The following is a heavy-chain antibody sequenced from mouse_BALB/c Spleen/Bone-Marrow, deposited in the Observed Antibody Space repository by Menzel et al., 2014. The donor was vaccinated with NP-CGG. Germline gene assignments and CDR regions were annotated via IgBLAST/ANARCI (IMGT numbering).Heavy chain of an antibody. CDR3: TTGFAY. Sequence: EVQVVESGGGLVQPGGSMKLSCVASGFTFSNYWMNWVRQSPEKGLDWVAEIRLKSNNYATHYAESVKGRFTISRDDSKSSVYLQMNNSRAEDTGIYYCTTGFAYWGQGTLVTVSA. V-gene: IGHV6-6*02. J-gene: IGHJ3*01. CDR1: GFTFSNYW. CDR2: IRLKSNNYAT.